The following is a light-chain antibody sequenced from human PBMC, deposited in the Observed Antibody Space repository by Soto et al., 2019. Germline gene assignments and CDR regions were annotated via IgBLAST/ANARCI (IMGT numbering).Light chain of an antibody. Sequence: QPVLTQPPSASGTPGQRATISCSGSSSNIGSNSVNWYQQLPGTAPKLLMYSSNQRPSGVPDRFSGSKSGTSASLAISGLQSEDEADYYCAAWDDSLNGVVFGGGTKLTVL. CDR3: AAWDDSLNGVV. V-gene: IGLV1-44*01. J-gene: IGLJ2*01. CDR2: SSN. CDR1: SSNIGSNS.